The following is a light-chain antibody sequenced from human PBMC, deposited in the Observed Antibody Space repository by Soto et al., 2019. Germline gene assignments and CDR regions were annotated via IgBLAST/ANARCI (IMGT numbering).Light chain of an antibody. CDR3: QHYNNCPPIYT. Sequence: EILMTQSPATLSVSPGERATLSCRASQSVGEKLAWYQQKPGQAPGLLVYDTSTRATGVPDRFSGSGSGTEFTLTISSLQSEDFAVYSCQHYNNCPPIYTFGQGTKLEIK. CDR1: QSVGEK. V-gene: IGKV3-15*01. CDR2: DTS. J-gene: IGKJ2*01.